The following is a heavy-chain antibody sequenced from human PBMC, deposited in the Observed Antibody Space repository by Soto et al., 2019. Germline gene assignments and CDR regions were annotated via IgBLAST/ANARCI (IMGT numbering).Heavy chain of an antibody. D-gene: IGHD6-13*01. J-gene: IGHJ3*02. CDR3: ARDGSRSWYHDTFDI. Sequence: QVQLVESGGGVVQPGRSLRLSCAVSGFTFSSYGMHWVRQAPGKGLEWVAVIWYDGSKKYYADSVKGRFTISRDNSKNTLYLQMNSGRGEDTAVYYCARDGSRSWYHDTFDIWGQGTMVTVSS. CDR1: GFTFSSYG. V-gene: IGHV3-33*01. CDR2: IWYDGSKK.